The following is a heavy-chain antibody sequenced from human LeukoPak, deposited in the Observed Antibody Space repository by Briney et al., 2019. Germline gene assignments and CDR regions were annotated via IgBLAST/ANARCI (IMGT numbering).Heavy chain of an antibody. CDR3: TTGIRGD. J-gene: IGHJ4*02. Sequence: ETLSLTCTVSGGSISGYYWSWFRQPPGKGLEWVGRIASKTDGGTTDYAAPVKGRFTISRDDSKNTLFLQMNSLKTEDTAVYYCTTGIRGDCGQGTLVTVSS. CDR2: IASKTDGGTT. CDR1: GGSISGYY. V-gene: IGHV3-15*04.